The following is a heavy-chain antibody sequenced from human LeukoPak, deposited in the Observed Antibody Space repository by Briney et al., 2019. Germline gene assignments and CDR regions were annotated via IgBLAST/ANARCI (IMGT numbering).Heavy chain of an antibody. CDR2: ISAYNGNT. CDR1: GYTFTSYG. Sequence: ASVKVSCKASGYTFTSYGISWVRQAPGQGLEWMGWISAYNGNTNYAQKLQGRVTMTTDTSTSTAYMELRSLRSDGTAVYYCARDSWELLNHNWFDPWGQGTLVTVSS. D-gene: IGHD2-15*01. V-gene: IGHV1-18*01. J-gene: IGHJ5*02. CDR3: ARDSWELLNHNWFDP.